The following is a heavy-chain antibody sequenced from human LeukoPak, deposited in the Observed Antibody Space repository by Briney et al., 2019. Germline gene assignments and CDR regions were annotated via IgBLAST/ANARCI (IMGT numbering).Heavy chain of an antibody. CDR3: ATSNSNGLSLFDY. V-gene: IGHV3-49*03. CDR2: IRSKAYGGTT. Sequence: PGGSLRLSCTASGFTFGDYAMSWFRQAPGKGLEWVGFIRSKAYGGTTEYAASVKGRFTISRDASKSIAYLQMNSLKTEDTAVYYCATSNSNGLSLFDYWGQGTLVTVSS. J-gene: IGHJ4*02. D-gene: IGHD5-18*01. CDR1: GFTFGDYA.